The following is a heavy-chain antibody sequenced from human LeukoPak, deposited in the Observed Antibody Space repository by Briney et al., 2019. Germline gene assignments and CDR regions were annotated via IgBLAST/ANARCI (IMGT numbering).Heavy chain of an antibody. J-gene: IGHJ4*02. CDR3: ARHGAGSYGGEGVPLGY. V-gene: IGHV3-53*01. D-gene: IGHD1-26*01. CDR1: GFTVSSNY. Sequence: PGGSLRLSCAASGFTVSSNYMSWVRQAPGKGLEWVSVIYSGGGTYYADSVKGRFTISRDNSKNTLYLQMNSLRAEDTAVYYCARHGAGSYGGEGVPLGYWGQGTLVTVSS. CDR2: IYSGGGT.